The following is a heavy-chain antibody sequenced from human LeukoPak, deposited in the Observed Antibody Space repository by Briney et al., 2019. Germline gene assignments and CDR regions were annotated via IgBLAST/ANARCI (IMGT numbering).Heavy chain of an antibody. CDR3: ARDPGRIAAAGLDP. J-gene: IGHJ5*02. CDR1: GGSFSGYY. CDR2: INHSGST. V-gene: IGHV4-34*01. Sequence: SETLSLTCAVYGGSFSGYYWSWIRQPPGKGLEWIGEINHSGSTNYNPSLKSRVTISVDTSKNQFSLKLSSVTAADTAVYYCARDPGRIAAAGLDPWGQGTLVTVSS. D-gene: IGHD6-13*01.